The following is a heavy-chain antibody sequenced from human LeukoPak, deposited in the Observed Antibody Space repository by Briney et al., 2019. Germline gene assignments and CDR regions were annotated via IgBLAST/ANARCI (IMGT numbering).Heavy chain of an antibody. J-gene: IGHJ4*02. CDR2: ISSAGTT. CDR3: ARDRGYSYGWDYFDY. Sequence: GGSLRLSCAASGFTVSSSYMSWVRQAPGKGLEWVSIISSAGTTYYADSVKGRFAISRDNSKNTVYLQVNSLRDEDTAVYYCARDRGYSYGWDYFDYWGQGTLVTVSS. D-gene: IGHD5-18*01. CDR1: GFTVSSSY. V-gene: IGHV3-66*01.